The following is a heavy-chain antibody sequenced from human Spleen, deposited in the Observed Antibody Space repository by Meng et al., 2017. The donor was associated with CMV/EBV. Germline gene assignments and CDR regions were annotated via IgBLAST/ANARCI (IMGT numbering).Heavy chain of an antibody. CDR2: ISYDASNE. D-gene: IGHD3-16*01. Sequence: LSLTCAASGFNFITYTMHWVRQTPGKGLEWVAGISYDASNEYYPESVKGRLTISRDNSKNTLYLQMSSLKAEDTAVYYCAGGGSRILDYWGQGTLVSVSS. J-gene: IGHJ4*02. CDR1: GFNFITYT. CDR3: AGGGSRILDY. V-gene: IGHV3-30*04.